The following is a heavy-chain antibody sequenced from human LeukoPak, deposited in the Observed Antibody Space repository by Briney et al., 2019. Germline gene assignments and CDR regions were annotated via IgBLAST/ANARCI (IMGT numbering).Heavy chain of an antibody. Sequence: SSETLSLTCSASGGPMSSYYWSWIRQPAGKGLEWIGRIYTDGSTKYNPSLKSRVTLSVDTSKRHFSLRLNSVTAADTAVYYCATYKQHLAFDNWGQGTLVTVSS. J-gene: IGHJ4*02. CDR3: ATYKQHLAFDN. D-gene: IGHD6-13*01. CDR1: GGPMSSYY. V-gene: IGHV4-4*07. CDR2: IYTDGST.